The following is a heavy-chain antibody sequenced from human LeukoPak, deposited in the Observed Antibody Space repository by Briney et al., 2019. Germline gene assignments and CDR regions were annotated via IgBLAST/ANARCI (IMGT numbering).Heavy chain of an antibody. Sequence: GGSLRLSCAASGCTFSSYWMSWVRQAPGKGLEWAAIIKQDGNEKYYVDSVKGRSTTSRDNAKNSLYLQMNGLRAEATAVYHCARYSTSSGWLDPWGQGTLVTVSS. J-gene: IGHJ5*02. D-gene: IGHD6-6*01. CDR1: GCTFSSYW. CDR3: ARYSTSSGWLDP. V-gene: IGHV3-7*05. CDR2: IKQDGNEK.